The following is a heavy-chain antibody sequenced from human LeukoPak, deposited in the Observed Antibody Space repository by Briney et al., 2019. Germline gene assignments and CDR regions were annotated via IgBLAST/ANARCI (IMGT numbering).Heavy chain of an antibody. CDR1: GYTFTSYD. Sequence: ASVKVSFKASGYTFTSYDINWVRQATGQGLEWMGWMNPNSGNTGYAQKFQGRVTITRNTSISTAYMELSSLRSEDTAVYYCARAYNSWGYYFDYWGQGTLVTVSS. J-gene: IGHJ4*02. CDR3: ARAYNSWGYYFDY. D-gene: IGHD3-22*01. CDR2: MNPNSGNT. V-gene: IGHV1-8*03.